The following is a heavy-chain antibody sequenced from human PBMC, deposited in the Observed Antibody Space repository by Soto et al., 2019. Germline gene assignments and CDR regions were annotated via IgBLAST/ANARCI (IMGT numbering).Heavy chain of an antibody. CDR1: GGYISRSY. CDR2: IYSSGST. CDR3: AKDPTL. V-gene: IGHV4-59*13. J-gene: IGHJ4*02. Sequence: TSETLSLTCTVSGGYISRSYWNWVRQPPGKGLEWIGYIYSSGSTQYNPSLESRVTLSVDTSKNQFSLKLTSVTAADTAVYYCAKDPTLWGRGTLVTVSS.